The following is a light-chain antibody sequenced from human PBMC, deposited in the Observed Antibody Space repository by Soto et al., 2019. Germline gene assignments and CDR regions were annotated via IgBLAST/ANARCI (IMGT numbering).Light chain of an antibody. J-gene: IGKJ1*01. CDR2: WAS. CDR1: QRVLYSSDNKNY. V-gene: IGKV4-1*01. Sequence: DIVMTKSPDSLAVSLGERATINCKSSQRVLYSSDNKNYLAWYQQKPGQPPELLLYWASTRESGVHDRFSGSGSGTEVTLSISSLQAEDVAVYYCQQESRTPMTFGQGTHVEIK. CDR3: QQESRTPMT.